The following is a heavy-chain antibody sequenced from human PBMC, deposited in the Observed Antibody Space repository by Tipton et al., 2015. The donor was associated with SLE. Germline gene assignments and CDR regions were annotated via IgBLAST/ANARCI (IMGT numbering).Heavy chain of an antibody. D-gene: IGHD4-17*01. V-gene: IGHV4-34*01. CDR3: ATLTVTIPRWFDP. Sequence: TLSLTCAVYGGSFGTYYWSWIRQPPGKGLEWIGEINHSGSTNYNPSLKSRVTISVDTSKYQFSLKLSSVTAADTAVYYCATLTVTIPRWFDPWGQGTLVTVSS. CDR2: INHSGST. CDR1: GGSFGTYY. J-gene: IGHJ5*02.